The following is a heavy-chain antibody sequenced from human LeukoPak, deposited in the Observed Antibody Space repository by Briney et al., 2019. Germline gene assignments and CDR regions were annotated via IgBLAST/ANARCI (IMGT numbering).Heavy chain of an antibody. Sequence: PSETLSLTCTVTGGXISSYYCSWIRQPPGKGLEWIGYIYHTGSTNYNPSLKSRVTISVDTSKNQFSLKLSSVTAADTAVYYCARQQLSQLYYFDNWGQGTLVTVSS. CDR3: ARQQLSQLYYFDN. V-gene: IGHV4-59*01. D-gene: IGHD6-13*01. CDR1: GGXISSYY. J-gene: IGHJ4*02. CDR2: IYHTGST.